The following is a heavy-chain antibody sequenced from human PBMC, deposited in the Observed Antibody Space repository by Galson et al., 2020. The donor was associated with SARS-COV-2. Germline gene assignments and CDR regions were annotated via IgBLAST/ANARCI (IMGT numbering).Heavy chain of an antibody. Sequence: GPTLVKPTQTLTLTCTFSGFSLRTSGMCVSWIRQPPGKALEWLARIDWDDDKYYSTSLKTRLTISKDTSKNQVVLTMTNMDPVDTATYYCARISGSMVAMDYWGQGTLVTVSS. CDR3: ARISGSMVAMDY. CDR2: IDWDDDK. J-gene: IGHJ4*02. CDR1: GFSLRTSGMC. V-gene: IGHV2-70*11. D-gene: IGHD5-12*01.